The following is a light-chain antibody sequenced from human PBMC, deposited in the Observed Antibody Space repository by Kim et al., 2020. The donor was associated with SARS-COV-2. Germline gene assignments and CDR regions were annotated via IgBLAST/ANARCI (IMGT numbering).Light chain of an antibody. CDR1: NIGSKS. V-gene: IGLV3-21*03. J-gene: IGLJ1*01. CDR2: DDS. CDR3: QVWDSSSDV. Sequence: SVAAGKTARITGGGNNIGSKSVDWYQHKPGQAPVLVVYDDSDRPSGIPERFSGSNSGNTATLTVSRVEAGDEADYYCQVWDSSSDVFGTGTRSPS.